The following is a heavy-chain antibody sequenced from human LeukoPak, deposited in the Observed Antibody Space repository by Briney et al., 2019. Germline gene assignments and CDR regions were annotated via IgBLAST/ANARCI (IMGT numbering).Heavy chain of an antibody. V-gene: IGHV3-33*06. D-gene: IGHD3-10*01. Sequence: GGSLRLSCAASGFTLSNYGMHWVRQAPGKGLEWVAVIWYDGSNRYYADSVKGRFTISRDNSKNTLYLQMNRLRAEDTAVYYCAKDYYGPSGGIDYWGQGTLVTVSS. CDR1: GFTLSNYG. CDR3: AKDYYGPSGGIDY. CDR2: IWYDGSNR. J-gene: IGHJ4*02.